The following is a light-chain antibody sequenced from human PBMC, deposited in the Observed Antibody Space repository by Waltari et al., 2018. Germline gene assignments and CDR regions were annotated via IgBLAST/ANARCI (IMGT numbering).Light chain of an antibody. Sequence: EIVLTQSPGPLSLSPGERATLSCRASQSVSSSYLAWYQQKPGQAPRLRIYGASSRATGIPDRFSGSGSGTDFTLTISRLEPEDFAVYYCQQYGSSPRTFGQGTKVEIK. V-gene: IGKV3-20*01. CDR2: GAS. CDR1: QSVSSSY. J-gene: IGKJ1*01. CDR3: QQYGSSPRT.